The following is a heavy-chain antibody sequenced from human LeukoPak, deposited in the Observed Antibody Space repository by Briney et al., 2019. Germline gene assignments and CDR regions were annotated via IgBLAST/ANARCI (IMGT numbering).Heavy chain of an antibody. CDR3: ARDLNPSLLRFLEWLPERTNWFDP. CDR2: INPNSGGT. D-gene: IGHD3-3*01. Sequence: ASVKVSCKASGYTFTGYYMHWVRQAPGQGLEWMGWINPNSGGTNYAQKFQGRVTMTRDTSISTPYMELSRLRSDDTAVYYCARDLNPSLLRFLEWLPERTNWFDPWGQGTLVTVSS. CDR1: GYTFTGYY. V-gene: IGHV1-2*02. J-gene: IGHJ5*02.